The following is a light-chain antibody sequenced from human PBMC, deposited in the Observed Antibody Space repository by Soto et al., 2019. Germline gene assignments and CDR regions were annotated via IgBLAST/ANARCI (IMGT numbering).Light chain of an antibody. CDR1: QSVDND. V-gene: IGKV3D-15*01. CDR2: DAS. CDR3: QQYNYWPIT. Sequence: EIVMTQSPATLSVSPGDRATLSCRASQSVDNDLAWYQQKPGQPPRLLIYDASTRATGIPARFSGSGSETDFTLTVSSLRSEDSAVYYCQQYNYWPITFGQGTRLEIK. J-gene: IGKJ5*01.